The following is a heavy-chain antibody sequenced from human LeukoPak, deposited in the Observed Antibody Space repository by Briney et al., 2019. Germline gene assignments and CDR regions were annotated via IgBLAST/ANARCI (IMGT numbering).Heavy chain of an antibody. Sequence: GGSLRLSCAASEFTFSSYWMSWVRQAPGEGLEWVANIKQDGGQIYYLESVKGRFTVSRDNAKNSLYLQMNSLRAEDTAVYYCARLGARQMLEYWGQGTLVTVSS. CDR1: EFTFSSYW. CDR2: IKQDGGQI. V-gene: IGHV3-7*01. J-gene: IGHJ4*02. D-gene: IGHD4-17*01. CDR3: ARLGARQMLEY.